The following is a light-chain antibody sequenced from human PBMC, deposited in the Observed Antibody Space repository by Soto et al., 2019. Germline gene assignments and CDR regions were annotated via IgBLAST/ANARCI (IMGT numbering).Light chain of an antibody. CDR1: QSVRGSD. J-gene: IGKJ1*01. Sequence: EIVLKHSPGTLSLSPCERATLSFSASQSVRGSDLAWYQQKPGRAPRLLIFGASSRATGSPDRFSGSGSGTDFTLAIRRLEPEDFAVYYCHQFGYSPRTFGQGTKV. CDR3: HQFGYSPRT. CDR2: GAS. V-gene: IGKV3-20*01.